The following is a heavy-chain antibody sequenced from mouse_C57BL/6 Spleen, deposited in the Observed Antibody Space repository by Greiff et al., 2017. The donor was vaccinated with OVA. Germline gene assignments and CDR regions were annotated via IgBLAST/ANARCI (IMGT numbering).Heavy chain of an antibody. CDR1: GYTFTSYW. CDR2: IYPAGSKT. CDR3: ARSDGYSDLDD. Sequence: QVQLQQPGAELVKPGSSVKLSCKASGYTFTSYWMHWVKQRPGQGLEWIGNIYPAGSKTHYNEKFKDKATLTVDKSTSKAYMQISSLTSDDSAVYYCARSDGYSDLDDWGQGTTVTVSS. J-gene: IGHJ2*01. D-gene: IGHD2-3*01. V-gene: IGHV1-61*01.